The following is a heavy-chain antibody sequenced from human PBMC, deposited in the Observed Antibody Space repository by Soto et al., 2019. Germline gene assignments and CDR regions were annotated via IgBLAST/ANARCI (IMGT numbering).Heavy chain of an antibody. CDR2: IFPRDFHV. CDR3: ARLVSLLQPIDT. J-gene: IGHJ5*02. V-gene: IGHV5-51*01. Sequence: PDDSLKISCQTSGYTFTKYWIGCVRQMPGGGLEGLGVIFPRDFHVRYRPYFEGQVTISADRSTATAFLQWRSREASDSALYFCARLVSLLQPIDTWGQGTAVTVSS. D-gene: IGHD4-4*01. CDR1: GYTFTKYW.